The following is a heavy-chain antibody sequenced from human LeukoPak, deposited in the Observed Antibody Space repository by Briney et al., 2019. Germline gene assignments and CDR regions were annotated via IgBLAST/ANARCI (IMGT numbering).Heavy chain of an antibody. J-gene: IGHJ4*02. V-gene: IGHV3-23*01. CDR3: AKDRRTTVTTGY. Sequence: GGSLRLSCTASGFTFSSYAMSWVRQAPGKGLEWVSGISGSGGSTYYADSVKGRFTISRDNSKNTLYLQMNSLRAEDTAVYYCAKDRRTTVTTGYWGQGTLVTVSS. CDR1: GFTFSSYA. CDR2: ISGSGGST. D-gene: IGHD4-11*01.